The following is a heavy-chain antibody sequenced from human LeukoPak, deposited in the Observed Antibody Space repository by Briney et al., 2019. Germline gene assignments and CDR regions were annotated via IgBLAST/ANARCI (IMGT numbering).Heavy chain of an antibody. CDR2: ISGSGGST. V-gene: IGHV3-23*01. J-gene: IGHJ6*02. Sequence: PGGSLRLSCAASGFTFTTKPIAWVRRVPGRGLGGVSAISGSGGSTYYADSVKGRFTISRDNSKNTLYLQMNSLRAEDTAVYYCASLRGVYGMDVWGQGTTVTVSS. CDR1: GFTFTTKP. CDR3: ASLRGVYGMDV. D-gene: IGHD3-10*01.